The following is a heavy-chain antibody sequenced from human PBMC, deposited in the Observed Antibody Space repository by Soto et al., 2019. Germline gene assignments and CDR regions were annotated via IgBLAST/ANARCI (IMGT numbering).Heavy chain of an antibody. CDR2: IYYSGGT. J-gene: IGHJ5*02. D-gene: IGHD3-16*01. CDR3: ARASTGELWVYANWFDP. CDR1: GGSISSGDYY. V-gene: IGHV4-30-4*01. Sequence: QVQLQESGPGLVKPSQTLSLTCTVSGGSISSGDYYWSWIRQPPGKGLGWIGFIYYSGGTYYKPSLKSRVTISVYTSKNKFSLNLSSVTAADTAVYYCARASTGELWVYANWFDPWGPGTLVTVSS.